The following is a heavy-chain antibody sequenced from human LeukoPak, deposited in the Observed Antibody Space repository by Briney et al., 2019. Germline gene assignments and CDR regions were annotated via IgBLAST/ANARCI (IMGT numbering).Heavy chain of an antibody. CDR2: ISGSGTTI. Sequence: PGGSLRLPCAASGFTFSDYYMSWIRQAPGKGLEWLSYISGSGTTIYYADSVKGRFTISRDNAKNSLYLQMSSLRAEDTAVYYCVGESTSSTDYWGQGTLVTVSS. CDR1: GFTFSDYY. CDR3: VGESTSSTDY. V-gene: IGHV3-11*04. D-gene: IGHD6-6*01. J-gene: IGHJ4*02.